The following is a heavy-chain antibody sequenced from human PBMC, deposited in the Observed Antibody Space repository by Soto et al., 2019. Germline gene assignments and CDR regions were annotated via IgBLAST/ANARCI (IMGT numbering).Heavy chain of an antibody. Sequence: QVQLVESGGGVVQPGRSLRLSCAASGFTFSSYDMHWVRQAPGKGLEWVAVISYDGSNKYYADSVKGRFTISRDNSKNTLYLQMNSLRPEDTAVYYCARVVVIVGATGFDYWGQGTLVTVSS. D-gene: IGHD1-26*01. CDR3: ARVVVIVGATGFDY. CDR1: GFTFSSYD. CDR2: ISYDGSNK. J-gene: IGHJ4*02. V-gene: IGHV3-30-3*01.